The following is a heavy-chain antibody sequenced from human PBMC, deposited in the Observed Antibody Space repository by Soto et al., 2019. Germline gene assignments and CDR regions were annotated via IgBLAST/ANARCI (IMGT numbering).Heavy chain of an antibody. V-gene: IGHV1-3*01. CDR1: GYTFTSYA. J-gene: IGHJ6*02. D-gene: IGHD6-13*01. Sequence: QVQLVQAGAEVKKPGASVKVSCKASGYTFTSYAMHWVRQAPGQRLEWMGWINAGNGNTKHSQKFQGRVTITRDTSASTAYMELRSLSSEDTAVDYCARDQGSSPKGGIDVGGQGSTVTVSS. CDR3: ARDQGSSPKGGIDV. CDR2: INAGNGNT.